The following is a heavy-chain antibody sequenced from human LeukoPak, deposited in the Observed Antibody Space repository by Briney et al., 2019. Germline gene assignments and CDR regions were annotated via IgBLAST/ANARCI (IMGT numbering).Heavy chain of an antibody. V-gene: IGHV3-48*01. Sequence: GGSLRLSCAASGFTFTSYTMNWVRQAPGKGLEWVSFISNSGNTIYYADSVKGRFTISRDNAKNSLYLQMNSLRAEDTAVYYCAKRVHSASWYAAFDYWGQGTLVTVSS. D-gene: IGHD6-13*01. CDR1: GFTFTSYT. CDR3: AKRVHSASWYAAFDY. CDR2: ISNSGNTI. J-gene: IGHJ4*02.